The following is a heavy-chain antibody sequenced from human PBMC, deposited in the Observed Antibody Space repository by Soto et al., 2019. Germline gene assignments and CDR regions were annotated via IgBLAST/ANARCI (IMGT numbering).Heavy chain of an antibody. V-gene: IGHV4-30-2*01. J-gene: IGHJ5*02. CDR3: ARASPDRNNWFDP. D-gene: IGHD3-22*01. CDR2: IYHSGST. Sequence: SETLSLTCAVSGGSISSGGYSWSWIRQPPGKGLEWIGYIYHSGSTYYNPSLKSRVTISVDRSKNQFSLKLSSVTAADTAVYYCARASPDRNNWFDPCGQGTLVTVSS. CDR1: GGSISSGGYS.